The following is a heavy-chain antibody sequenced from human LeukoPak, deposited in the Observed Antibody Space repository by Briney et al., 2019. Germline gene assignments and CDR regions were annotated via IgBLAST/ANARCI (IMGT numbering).Heavy chain of an antibody. D-gene: IGHD6-13*01. CDR3: ATCSSSWTLPSDY. CDR1: GGSFSGYY. Sequence: SETLSLTCAVYGGSFSGYYWSWIRQPPGKGLEWIGEINHSGSTNYNPSLKSRVTISVDTSKNQFSLKLSSVTAADTAVYYCATCSSSWTLPSDYWGQGTLVTVSS. J-gene: IGHJ4*02. CDR2: INHSGST. V-gene: IGHV4-34*01.